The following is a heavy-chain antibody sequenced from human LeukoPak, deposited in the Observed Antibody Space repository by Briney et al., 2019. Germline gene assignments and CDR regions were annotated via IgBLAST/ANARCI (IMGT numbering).Heavy chain of an antibody. CDR3: ARGQDSGSYFDY. CDR2: INHSGST. CDR1: GGSFSGYY. D-gene: IGHD1-26*01. Sequence: PSETLSLTCVVYGGSFSGYYWSWIRQPPGKGLEWIGEINHSGSTNYNPSLKSRVTISVDTSKNQFSLKLSSVTAADTAVYYCARGQDSGSYFDYWGQGTLVTVSS. J-gene: IGHJ4*02. V-gene: IGHV4-34*01.